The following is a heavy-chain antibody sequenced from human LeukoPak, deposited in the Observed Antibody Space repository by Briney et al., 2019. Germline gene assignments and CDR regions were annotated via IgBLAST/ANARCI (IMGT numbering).Heavy chain of an antibody. CDR2: IYTSGST. J-gene: IGHJ4*02. CDR3: ARQLGGGWYYDY. CDR1: GGSINSYY. V-gene: IGHV4-4*07. D-gene: IGHD6-19*01. Sequence: SETLSLTCTASGGSINSYYWSWIRQPAGKGLEWIGRIYTSGSTNYNPSLKSRVTISVDTSKNQFSLKLSSVTAADTAVYYCARQLGGGWYYDYWGQGTLVTVSS.